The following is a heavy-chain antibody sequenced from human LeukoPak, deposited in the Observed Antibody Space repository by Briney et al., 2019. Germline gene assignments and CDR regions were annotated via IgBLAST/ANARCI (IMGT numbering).Heavy chain of an antibody. CDR1: GFSFSAYW. CDR3: ARFGYVAAVDV. Sequence: GGSLRLSCAASGFSFSAYWMTWVRQAPGTGLEWVANINPAGSETYYVDPVKGRFSIPRDNAKNLVYLQMNSLRAEDTAVYHCARFGYVAAVDVWGQGTPVTVSS. D-gene: IGHD2-15*01. J-gene: IGHJ4*02. CDR2: INPAGSET. V-gene: IGHV3-7*01.